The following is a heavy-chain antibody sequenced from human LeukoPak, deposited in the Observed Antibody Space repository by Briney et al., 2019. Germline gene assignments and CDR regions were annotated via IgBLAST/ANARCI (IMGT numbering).Heavy chain of an antibody. Sequence: GGSLRLSCAASGFXFSSYEMNWVRQAPGKGLEWVSYISSSGSTIYYADSVKGRFTISRDNAKNSLYLQMNSLRAEDTAVYYCARDYGDYLGYYYYGMDVWGQGTTVTVSS. V-gene: IGHV3-48*03. CDR1: GFXFSSYE. J-gene: IGHJ6*02. CDR2: ISSSGSTI. D-gene: IGHD4-17*01. CDR3: ARDYGDYLGYYYYGMDV.